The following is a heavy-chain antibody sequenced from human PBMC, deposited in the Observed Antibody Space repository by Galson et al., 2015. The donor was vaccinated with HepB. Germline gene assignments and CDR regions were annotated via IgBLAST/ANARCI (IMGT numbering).Heavy chain of an antibody. V-gene: IGHV3-53*01. CDR1: GFTVSRNY. CDR3: ARGEGEYCSRSNCYPAEYFQH. CDR2: IYSDGRT. J-gene: IGHJ1*01. Sequence: SLRLSCAASGFTVSRNYMSWVRQAPGKGLEWVSLIYSDGRTYYADSVKGRFTLSRDNSKKTLFLQMNSLRAEDTAMYYCARGEGEYCSRSNCYPAEYFQHWGQGTLVTVSS. D-gene: IGHD2-2*01.